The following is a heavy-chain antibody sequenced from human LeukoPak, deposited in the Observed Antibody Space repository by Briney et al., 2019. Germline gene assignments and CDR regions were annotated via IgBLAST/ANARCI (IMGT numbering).Heavy chain of an antibody. CDR3: ARDWGLGWFGDPRGLFDY. D-gene: IGHD3-10*01. CDR1: GGSISSSSYY. CDR2: IYYSGST. Sequence: LETLSLTCTVSGGSISSSSYYWGWIRQPPGKGLEWIGSIYYSGSTYYNPSLKSRVTISVDTSKNQFSLKLSSVTAADTAVYYCARDWGLGWFGDPRGLFDYWGQGTLVTVSS. V-gene: IGHV4-39*07. J-gene: IGHJ4*02.